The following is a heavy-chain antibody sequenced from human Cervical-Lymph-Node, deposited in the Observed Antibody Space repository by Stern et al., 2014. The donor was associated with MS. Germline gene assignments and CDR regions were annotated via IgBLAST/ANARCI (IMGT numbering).Heavy chain of an antibody. D-gene: IGHD4-23*01. CDR2: ISSGGSYI. J-gene: IGHJ4*02. Sequence: EVQLVESGGGLVKPGGSLRLSCAASGFTFSSYSMHWVRQAPGKGLEWVASISSGGSYIYDADSLKGRFTISRDNAKNSLYLQMNSLRAEDTAVYYCARGRGGNYRYYFDYWGQGTLVTVSS. V-gene: IGHV3-21*01. CDR1: GFTFSSYS. CDR3: ARGRGGNYRYYFDY.